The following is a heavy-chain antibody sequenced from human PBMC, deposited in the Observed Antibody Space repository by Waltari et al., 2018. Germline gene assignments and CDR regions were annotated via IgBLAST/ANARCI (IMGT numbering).Heavy chain of an antibody. V-gene: IGHV1-24*01. CDR2: FDPEDGET. CDR3: ATTPLAPDSTFDAFDI. J-gene: IGHJ3*02. D-gene: IGHD3-16*01. Sequence: QVQLVQSGAEVKKPGASVKVSCKVSGYTLTELSMHWVRQAPGKGLEWMGGFDPEDGETIYAQKFQGRVTMTEDTSTDTAYMELSSLRSEDTAVYYCATTPLAPDSTFDAFDIWGQGTMVTVSS. CDR1: GYTLTELS.